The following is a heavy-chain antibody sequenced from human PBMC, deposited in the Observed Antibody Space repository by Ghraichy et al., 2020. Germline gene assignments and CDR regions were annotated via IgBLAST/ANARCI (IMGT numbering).Heavy chain of an antibody. CDR2: IYYSGST. Sequence: GSLRLSCTVSGGSISSYYWSWIRQPPGKGLEWIGYIYYSGSTNYNPSLKSRVTISVDTSKNQFSLKLSSVTAADTAVYYCARALYGDYVGYFDYWGQGTLVTVSS. CDR3: ARALYGDYVGYFDY. CDR1: GGSISSYY. J-gene: IGHJ4*02. D-gene: IGHD4-17*01. V-gene: IGHV4-59*01.